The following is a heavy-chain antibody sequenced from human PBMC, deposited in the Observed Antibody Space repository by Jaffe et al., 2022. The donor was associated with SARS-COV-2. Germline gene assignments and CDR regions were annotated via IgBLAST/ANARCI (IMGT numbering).Heavy chain of an antibody. D-gene: IGHD3-22*01. CDR2: ISYDGSNK. J-gene: IGHJ3*02. Sequence: QVQLVESGGGVVQPGRSLRLSCAASGFTFSSYGMHWVRQAPGKGLEWVAVISYDGSNKYYADSVKGRFTISRDNSKNTLYLQMNSLRAEDTAVYYCAKLIGDFYDSSRLDIWGQGTMVTVSS. CDR1: GFTFSSYG. V-gene: IGHV3-30*18. CDR3: AKLIGDFYDSSRLDI.